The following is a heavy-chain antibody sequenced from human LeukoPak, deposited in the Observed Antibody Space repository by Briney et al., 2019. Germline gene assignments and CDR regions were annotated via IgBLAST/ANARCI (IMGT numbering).Heavy chain of an antibody. V-gene: IGHV4-39*01. CDR3: ARFDGTGPFFDY. D-gene: IGHD1-1*01. CDR2: IYYSGST. Sequence: SETLSLTCTVSGGSISSSSYYWGWIRQPPGKGLEWIGSIYYSGSTYYNPSLKSRVTISVDTSKNQFSLKLSSVTAADTAVYYCARFDGTGPFFDYWGQGTLVTVSS. J-gene: IGHJ4*02. CDR1: GGSISSSSYY.